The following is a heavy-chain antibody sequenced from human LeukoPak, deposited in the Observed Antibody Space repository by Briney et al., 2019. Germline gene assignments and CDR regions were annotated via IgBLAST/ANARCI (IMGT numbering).Heavy chain of an antibody. D-gene: IGHD3-9*01. Sequence: GGSLRLSCAASGFTFSSYAMHWVRQAPGKGLEWVAVISYDGSNEYYTDSVKGRFTISRDNSKSTLFLQMNSLRAEDTAVYYCARCLRNFDWLFSVDSWGQGTLVTVSS. CDR2: ISYDGSNE. V-gene: IGHV3-30-3*01. J-gene: IGHJ4*02. CDR3: ARCLRNFDWLFSVDS. CDR1: GFTFSSYA.